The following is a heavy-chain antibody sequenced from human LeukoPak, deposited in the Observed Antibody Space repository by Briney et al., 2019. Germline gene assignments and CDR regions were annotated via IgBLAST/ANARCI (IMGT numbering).Heavy chain of an antibody. CDR1: GGSISSGDYY. CDR3: ARLVFYATASRWSGYYKEGDH. V-gene: IGHV4-30-4*08. J-gene: IGHJ4*02. D-gene: IGHD3-3*01. Sequence: TSSETLSLTCAVSGGSISSGDYYWSWIRQPPGKGLEWIGYISYSGTTYYTPSLRSRVTISVDTSKNQFSLKLSSVTAADTAVYYCARLVFYATASRWSGYYKEGDHWGQGTLVTVSS. CDR2: ISYSGTT.